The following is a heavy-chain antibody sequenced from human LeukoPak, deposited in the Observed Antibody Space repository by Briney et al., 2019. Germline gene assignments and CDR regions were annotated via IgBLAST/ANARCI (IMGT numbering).Heavy chain of an antibody. CDR3: ARQLVYSGSSIDY. CDR2: IYYSEST. J-gene: IGHJ4*02. V-gene: IGHV4-39*01. CDR1: GGSISSSSYY. Sequence: SETLSLTCTVSGGSISSSSYYWGWIRQPPGKGLEWIVTIYYSESTYYNPSLKSRVTISVDTSKNPFSLKLSSVTAADTAVYYCARQLVYSGSSIDYWGQGTLVTVSS. D-gene: IGHD1-26*01.